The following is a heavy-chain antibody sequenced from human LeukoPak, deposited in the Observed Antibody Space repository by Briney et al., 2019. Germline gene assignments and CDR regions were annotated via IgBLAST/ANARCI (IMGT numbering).Heavy chain of an antibody. CDR3: ARSRVAGSGPTDY. CDR2: VRYDGNNK. J-gene: IGHJ4*02. D-gene: IGHD6-19*01. CDR1: GFTFSTYG. V-gene: IGHV3-30*02. Sequence: GGSLRLSCAASGFTFSTYGMHWVRQSAGKGLDWVAFVRYDGNNKYYADSVKGRFTISRDNSKNTLYLQMNSLRAEDTAVYYCARSRVAGSGPTDYWGQGTLVTVSS.